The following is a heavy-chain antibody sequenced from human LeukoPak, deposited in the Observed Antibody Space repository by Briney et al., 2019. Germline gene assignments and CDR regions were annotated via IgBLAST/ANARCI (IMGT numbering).Heavy chain of an antibody. J-gene: IGHJ4*02. CDR1: GFTFSSYA. CDR2: ISYDGSNK. V-gene: IGHV3-30-3*01. CDR3: ARVAGRYFDWLPFDY. D-gene: IGHD3-9*01. Sequence: GGSLRLSCAASGFTFSSYAMHWVRQAPGKGLEWVAVISYDGSNKYYADSVKGRFTISRDNSKNTLYLQMNSLRAEDTAVYYCARVAGRYFDWLPFDYWGQGTLVTVSS.